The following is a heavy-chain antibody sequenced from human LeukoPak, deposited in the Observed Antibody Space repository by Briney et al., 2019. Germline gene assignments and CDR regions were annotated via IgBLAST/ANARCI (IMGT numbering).Heavy chain of an antibody. CDR1: GGSFSGYY. CDR2: INHSGST. Sequence: SETLSLTCTVYGGSFSGYYWSWIRQPPGQGLEWVGEINHSGSTNYNPSLKSRVTISVDTSKNQFSLKLSSVTAADTAVYCCARLYGSGSYYNYWGQGTLVTVSS. CDR3: ARLYGSGSYYNY. V-gene: IGHV4-34*01. J-gene: IGHJ4*02. D-gene: IGHD3-10*01.